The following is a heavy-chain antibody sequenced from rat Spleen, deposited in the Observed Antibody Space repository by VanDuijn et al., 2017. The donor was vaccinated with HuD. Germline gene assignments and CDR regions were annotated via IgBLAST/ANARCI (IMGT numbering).Heavy chain of an antibody. V-gene: IGHV5-25*01. CDR1: GFAFSSFA. CDR3: AKGGNYFDY. Sequence: EVQLVESGGGLVQPGRSLKLSCAASGFAFSSFAMAWVRQAPKKGLEWVASITSGGSNTYYPDSVKGRFTISRDNAKSTLYLQMDSLRSEDTATYYCAKGGNYFDYWGQGVMVTVSS. J-gene: IGHJ2*01. CDR2: ITSGGSNT.